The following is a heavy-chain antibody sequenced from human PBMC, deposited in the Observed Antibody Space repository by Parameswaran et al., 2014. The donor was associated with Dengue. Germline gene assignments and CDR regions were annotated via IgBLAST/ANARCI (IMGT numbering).Heavy chain of an antibody. J-gene: IGHJ6*02. D-gene: IGHD6-6*01. V-gene: IGHV1-46*01. CDR2: INPSGGST. Sequence: WVRQAPGQGLEWMGIINPSGGSTSYAQKFQGRVTMTRDTSTSTVYMELSSLRSEDTAVYYCARLSSAARDYYYYYGMDVWGQGTTVTVSS. CDR3: ARLSSAARDYYYYYGMDV.